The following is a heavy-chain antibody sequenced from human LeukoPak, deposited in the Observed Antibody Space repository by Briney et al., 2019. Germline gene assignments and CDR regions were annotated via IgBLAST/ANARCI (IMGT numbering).Heavy chain of an antibody. CDR3: ARTKSSNGNYYLRDAFDV. CDR1: GFTFSTYS. J-gene: IGHJ3*01. V-gene: IGHV3-21*01. Sequence: PGGSLRLSCAASGFTFSTYSMTWVRQAPGKGLEWVSSISSRSDYIFYADSMKGRFTISRDNAEKSLSLQMDSLRDEDTAVYYCARTKSSNGNYYLRDAFDVWGRGTMVTVSS. CDR2: ISSRSDYI. D-gene: IGHD3-22*01.